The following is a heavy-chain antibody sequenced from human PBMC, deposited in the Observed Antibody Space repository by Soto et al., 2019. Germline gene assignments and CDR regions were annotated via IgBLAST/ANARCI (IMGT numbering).Heavy chain of an antibody. CDR3: ATGISLYNWFDP. CDR1: GYSISSSNW. J-gene: IGHJ5*02. V-gene: IGHV4-28*01. CDR2: IYYSGTT. D-gene: IGHD6-13*01. Sequence: PSETLSLTCAVSGYSISSSNWWGWIRQPPGKGLEWIGYIYYSGTTYYNPSLKSRVTMSVDTSKNQFPLKLTSVTAVDTAVYYCATGISLYNWFDPWGQGTLVTVSS.